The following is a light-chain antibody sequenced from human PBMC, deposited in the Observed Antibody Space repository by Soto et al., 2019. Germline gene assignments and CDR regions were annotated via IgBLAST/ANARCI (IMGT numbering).Light chain of an antibody. V-gene: IGKV1-16*01. Sequence: DIQMTQSPSSLSASVGDKVTIGCRASQNINTSLAWLQQKPGKAPKSLIYAATNLQGGVPARFSGTGSGTEFSLTISSLQAEDVATYYCQQYERYPPSFDGGTKLDI. CDR2: AAT. J-gene: IGKJ4*01. CDR1: QNINTS. CDR3: QQYERYPPS.